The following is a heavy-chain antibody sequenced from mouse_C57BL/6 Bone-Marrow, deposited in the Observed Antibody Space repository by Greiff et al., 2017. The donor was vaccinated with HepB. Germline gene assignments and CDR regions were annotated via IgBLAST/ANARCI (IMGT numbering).Heavy chain of an antibody. CDR1: GFTFSSYA. CDR2: ISDGGSYT. Sequence: EVQRVESGGGLVKPGGSLKLSCAASGFTFSSYAMSWVRQTPEKRLEWVATISDGGSYTYYPDNVKGRFTISRDNAKNNLYLQMSHLKSEDTAMYYCARTYFGFAYWGQGTLVTVSA. J-gene: IGHJ3*01. V-gene: IGHV5-4*01. CDR3: ARTYFGFAY. D-gene: IGHD2-10*01.